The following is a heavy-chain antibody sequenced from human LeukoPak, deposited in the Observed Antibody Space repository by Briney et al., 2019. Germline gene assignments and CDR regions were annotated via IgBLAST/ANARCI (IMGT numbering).Heavy chain of an antibody. J-gene: IGHJ4*02. CDR2: INHSGST. V-gene: IGHV4-34*01. CDR3: ARIIYSSSWYYFDY. D-gene: IGHD6-13*01. CDR1: GGSFSGYY. Sequence: SETLSLTCAVYGGSFSGYYWSWIRQPPGKGLEWIGEINHSGSTNYNPSLESRVTISVDTSKNQFSLKLSSVTAADTAVYYCARIIYSSSWYYFDYWGQGTLVTVSS.